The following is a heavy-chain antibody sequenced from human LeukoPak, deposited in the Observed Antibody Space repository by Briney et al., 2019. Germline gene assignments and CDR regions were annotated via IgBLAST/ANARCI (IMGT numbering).Heavy chain of an antibody. CDR2: INLNSGGT. CDR1: GYTFTAYY. V-gene: IGHV1-2*02. J-gene: IGHJ4*02. CDR3: ARVAGGDWYYFDF. Sequence: ASVKVSCKASGYTFTAYYMHWVRQAPGQGLEWMGWINLNSGGTNYAQKFQGRVTMTRDTSIGAAYMDLSRLGSDDTAVYYCARVAGGDWYYFDFWGQGTLVTVSS. D-gene: IGHD2-21*02.